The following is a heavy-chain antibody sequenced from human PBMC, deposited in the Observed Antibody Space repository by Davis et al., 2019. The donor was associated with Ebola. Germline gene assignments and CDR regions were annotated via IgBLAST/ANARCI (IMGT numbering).Heavy chain of an antibody. D-gene: IGHD4-17*01. CDR1: GDSINYYY. CDR3: ARVYAHYRVDY. Sequence: PSETLSLTCTVSGDSINYYYWSWIRQTPGRGLEWIAYVSNSGSIGYNPSLKSRVTISMDTSKNQFSLKLSSVTAADTAIYFCARVYAHYRVDYWGQETLVTVSS. V-gene: IGHV4-59*08. J-gene: IGHJ4*02. CDR2: VSNSGSI.